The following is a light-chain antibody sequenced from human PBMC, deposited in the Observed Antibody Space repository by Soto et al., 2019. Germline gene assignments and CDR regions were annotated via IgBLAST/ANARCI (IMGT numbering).Light chain of an antibody. J-gene: IGKJ1*01. CDR3: QQGPT. V-gene: IGKV1-5*01. CDR1: QSISSW. CDR2: DAS. Sequence: DIQMTQSPSTLSASVGDRVTITCRASQSISSWLAWYQQKPGKAPKLLIYDASSLESGVPSRFSGSGSGTGFTLTISSLQPDAFATDYCQQGPTFGQGTKVDIK.